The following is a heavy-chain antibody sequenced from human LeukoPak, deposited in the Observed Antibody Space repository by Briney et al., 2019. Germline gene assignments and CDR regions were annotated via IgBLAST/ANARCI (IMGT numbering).Heavy chain of an antibody. J-gene: IGHJ4*02. CDR2: IYDSGST. Sequence: PSETLSLTCTVSGGSISSYYWSWIRQPPGKGLELIGYIYDSGSTNYNPSLKSRVTISVDTPKNQFSLKLSSVTAADTAVYYCAIHGGGYSYDYWGQGTLVTVSS. CDR3: AIHGGGYSYDY. V-gene: IGHV4-59*01. CDR1: GGSISSYY. D-gene: IGHD5-18*01.